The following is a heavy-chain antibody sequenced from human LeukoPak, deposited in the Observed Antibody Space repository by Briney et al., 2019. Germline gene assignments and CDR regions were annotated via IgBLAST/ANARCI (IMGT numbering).Heavy chain of an antibody. Sequence: SETLSLTCTVSGGSITSSSYYWGWIRQPPGKGLEWIGSIYYSGSTYYNPSLKSRVTISVDTSKNQFSLKLSSVTAADTAVYYCARHGMTTATYYYYMDVWGKGTTVTISS. CDR2: IYYSGST. J-gene: IGHJ6*03. CDR3: ARHGMTTATYYYYMDV. D-gene: IGHD4-17*01. CDR1: GGSITSSSYY. V-gene: IGHV4-39*01.